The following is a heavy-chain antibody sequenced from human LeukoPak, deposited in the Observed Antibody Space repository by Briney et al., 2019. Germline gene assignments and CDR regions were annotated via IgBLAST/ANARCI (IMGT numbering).Heavy chain of an antibody. CDR3: AKKNRAATTPVNYFDY. Sequence: GGSLRLSCAASGFTFAGYAMSWVRQAPGKGLEWVSGISGSGGSTYYADSVKGRFTISRYNSKNTLYLQMNSLRAEDTAVYYCAKKNRAATTPVNYFDYWGQGTLVTVSS. D-gene: IGHD6-25*01. J-gene: IGHJ4*02. CDR2: ISGSGGST. V-gene: IGHV3-23*01. CDR1: GFTFAGYA.